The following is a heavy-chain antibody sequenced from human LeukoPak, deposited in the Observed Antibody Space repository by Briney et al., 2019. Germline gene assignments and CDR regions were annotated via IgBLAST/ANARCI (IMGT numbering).Heavy chain of an antibody. CDR1: GYTFTGYY. Sequence: ASVKVSCKASGYTFTGYYMHWVRQAPGQGLEWMGRINPNSGGTNYARKFQGRVTLIRDMSISRAYMELSRLRSEDTAVYYCASVYCSGGSCYSVENWFDPWGQGTLVTVSS. V-gene: IGHV1-2*06. J-gene: IGHJ5*02. CDR2: INPNSGGT. D-gene: IGHD2-15*01. CDR3: ASVYCSGGSCYSVENWFDP.